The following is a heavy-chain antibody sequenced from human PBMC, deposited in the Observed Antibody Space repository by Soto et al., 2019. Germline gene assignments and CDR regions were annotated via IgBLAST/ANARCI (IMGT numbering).Heavy chain of an antibody. Sequence: ASVKVSVKISGYTFTGYDMHWVRPAPGQGLELMGWINPTSGGTNYAQKFQGWVTMTRDTSISTAYMELSRLTSDDTAVYYCATPPASIAMAGKTEYYFDYWGQGTLVTVSS. J-gene: IGHJ4*02. CDR1: GYTFTGYD. D-gene: IGHD6-19*01. CDR3: ATPPASIAMAGKTEYYFDY. CDR2: INPTSGGT. V-gene: IGHV1-2*04.